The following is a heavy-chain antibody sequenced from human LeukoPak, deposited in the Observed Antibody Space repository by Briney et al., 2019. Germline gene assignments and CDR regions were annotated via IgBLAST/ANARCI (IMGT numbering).Heavy chain of an antibody. CDR3: TRAGSNWNYVY. CDR1: GFTFRGFL. Sequence: GGSLRLSCAASGFTFRGFLMSWVRQIPGKGLEWVANIKQDGSEKYYADALKGRFTISRDNTKNSLSLQMNSLIVEDTAVYYCTRAGSNWNYVYWGQGTLVTVSS. V-gene: IGHV3-7*01. D-gene: IGHD1-7*01. J-gene: IGHJ4*02. CDR2: IKQDGSEK.